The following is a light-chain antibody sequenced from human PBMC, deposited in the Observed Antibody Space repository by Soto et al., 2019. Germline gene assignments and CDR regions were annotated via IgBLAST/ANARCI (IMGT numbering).Light chain of an antibody. CDR1: SSDGGGYTY. J-gene: IGLJ1*01. V-gene: IGLV2-14*01. CDR2: EVN. CDR3: SSYTSSSTLYV. Sequence: QSVLTQPASVSGSPRQSITISCTGASSDGGGYTYVSWYQQHTGKAPKLMIYEVNNRPSGDSHRFSGSKSGNTASLTISGLQAEDEADYYCSSYTSSSTLYVFGTGTKVTVL.